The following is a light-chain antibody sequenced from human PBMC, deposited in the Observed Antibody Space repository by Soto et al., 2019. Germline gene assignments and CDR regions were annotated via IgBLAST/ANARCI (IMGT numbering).Light chain of an antibody. CDR2: DVS. Sequence: QSALTQPASVSGSPGQSITISCTGTSSDVGGYNYVSWYLHHPGKAPKLLIYDVSNRPSGVSNRFSGSKSDNTASLTISGLQPEDEADYYCSTYTTSNTRQIVFGTGTRSPS. V-gene: IGLV2-14*01. J-gene: IGLJ1*01. CDR3: STYTTSNTRQIV. CDR1: SSDVGGYNY.